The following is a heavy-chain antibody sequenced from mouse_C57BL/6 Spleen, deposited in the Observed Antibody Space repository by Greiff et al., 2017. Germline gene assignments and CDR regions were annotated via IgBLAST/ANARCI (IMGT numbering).Heavy chain of an antibody. V-gene: IGHV3-6*01. CDR2: ISYDGSN. D-gene: IGHD1-1*01. CDR3: ARESLRGTYAMDY. J-gene: IGHJ4*01. Sequence: EVQVVESGPGLVKPSQSLSLTCSVTGYSITSGYYWNWIRQFPGNKLEWMGYISYDGSNNYNPSLKNRISITRDTSKNQFFLKLNSVTTEDTATYYCARESLRGTYAMDYWGQGTSGTVSS. CDR1: GYSITSGYY.